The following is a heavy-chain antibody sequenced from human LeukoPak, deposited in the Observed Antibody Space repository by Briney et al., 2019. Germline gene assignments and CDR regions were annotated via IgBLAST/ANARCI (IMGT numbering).Heavy chain of an antibody. CDR2: IKQGGSER. V-gene: IGHV3-7*05. CDR3: ARGGRQGTGDY. CDR1: GFTLSDYY. J-gene: IGHJ4*02. D-gene: IGHD1-14*01. Sequence: GGSLRLSCMASGFTLSDYYMIWVRQTPGKGLEWVADIKQGGSERNYVGSVKGRFTISRDNAKNSLYLQMNSQSAEDTAVYYCARGGRQGTGDYWGQGTLVTVSS.